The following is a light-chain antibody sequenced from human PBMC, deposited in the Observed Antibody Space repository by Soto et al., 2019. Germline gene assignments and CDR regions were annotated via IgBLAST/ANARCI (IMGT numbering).Light chain of an antibody. Sequence: QSALAQPASMSGSPGQSITISCTGSGSDIATFNYVSWYQQYPGKAPKLLIYQVTSRASGVSHRFSGSKSGNTAALTISGLQPEEEAEYYCNSYSSTSFYVFGTGIKVTGL. CDR1: GSDIATFNY. J-gene: IGLJ1*01. V-gene: IGLV2-14*01. CDR2: QVT. CDR3: NSYSSTSFYV.